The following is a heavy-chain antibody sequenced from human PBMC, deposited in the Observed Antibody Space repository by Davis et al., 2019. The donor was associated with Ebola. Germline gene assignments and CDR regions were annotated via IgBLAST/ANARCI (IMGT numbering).Heavy chain of an antibody. CDR1: GFNVSDNY. Sequence: GESLKISCAPSGFNVSDNYMSWVRQAPGKGLEWVAVIYGGGVGLPYYAESVKGRFTISRDNAKNSVYLQMNSLRAEDTALYYCARESRRGGESDYWGHGTQVTVS. D-gene: IGHD3-10*01. CDR2: IYGGGVGLP. V-gene: IGHV3-66*01. J-gene: IGHJ4*01. CDR3: ARESRRGGESDY.